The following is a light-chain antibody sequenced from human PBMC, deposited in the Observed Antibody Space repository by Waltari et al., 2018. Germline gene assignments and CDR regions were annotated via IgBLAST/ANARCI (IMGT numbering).Light chain of an antibody. CDR1: ALPNKY. V-gene: IGLV3-10*01. J-gene: IGLJ1*01. CDR3: YSTDSSAYV. Sequence: SYELTQPPSVSVSPGQTARITCSGDALPNKYAYWYQQRSGQAPVLVIYEDTKRPSGIPEIFSGSISGTLATLTISGAQVDDEADYYCYSTDSSAYVFGTGTKVTVL. CDR2: EDT.